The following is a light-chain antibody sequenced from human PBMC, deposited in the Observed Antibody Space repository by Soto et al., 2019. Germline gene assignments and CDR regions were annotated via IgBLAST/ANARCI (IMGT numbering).Light chain of an antibody. Sequence: DTQMPQSTYTLSASVVYRLPITCLASQSISSWLAWYQQKPGKAPKLLIYDASSLESGVPSRFSGSGSGTDFTFTISSLQPEDIATYYCQQCENLLLTVAGGPKLDI. CDR2: DAS. CDR3: QQCENLLLT. J-gene: IGKJ4*01. CDR1: QSISSW. V-gene: IGKV1-5*01.